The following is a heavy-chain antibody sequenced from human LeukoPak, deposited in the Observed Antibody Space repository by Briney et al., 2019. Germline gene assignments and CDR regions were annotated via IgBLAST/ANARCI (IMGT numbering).Heavy chain of an antibody. J-gene: IGHJ3*02. V-gene: IGHV3-48*01. Sequence: GGSLRLSCAASGFTFSSYSVNWVRQAPGKGLEWVSYISSSSTIYYADSVKGRFTISRDNAKNSLYLQMNSLRAEDTAVYYCARDTPYSGYDKDAFDIWGQGTMVTVSS. CDR1: GFTFSSYS. CDR3: ARDTPYSGYDKDAFDI. CDR2: ISSSSTI. D-gene: IGHD5-12*01.